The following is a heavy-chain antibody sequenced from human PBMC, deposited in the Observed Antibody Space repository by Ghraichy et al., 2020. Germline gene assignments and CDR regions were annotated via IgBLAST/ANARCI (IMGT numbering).Heavy chain of an antibody. CDR3: ARERYGDYVGYYGMDV. V-gene: IGHV4-61*01. Sequence: SETLSLTCTVSGGSVSSGSYYWSWIRQPPGKGLEWIGYIYYSGSTNYNPSLKSRVTISVDTSKNQFSLKLSSVTAADTAVYYCARERYGDYVGYYGMDVWGQGTTVTVSS. CDR2: IYYSGST. CDR1: GGSVSSGSYY. D-gene: IGHD4-17*01. J-gene: IGHJ6*02.